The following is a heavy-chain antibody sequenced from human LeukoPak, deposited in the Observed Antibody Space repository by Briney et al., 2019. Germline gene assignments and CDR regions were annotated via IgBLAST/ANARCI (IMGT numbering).Heavy chain of an antibody. D-gene: IGHD2-15*01. J-gene: IGHJ4*02. CDR2: MNPNSGNT. Sequence: ASVKVSCKASGYTFTSYDINWVRQATGQGLEWMGWMNPNSGNTGYAQKFQGRVTITRNTSISTAYMELSSLRSEDTAVYYCARVPVAATSEIDYWGQGTLVTVSS. CDR1: GYTFTSYD. CDR3: ARVPVAATSEIDY. V-gene: IGHV1-8*01.